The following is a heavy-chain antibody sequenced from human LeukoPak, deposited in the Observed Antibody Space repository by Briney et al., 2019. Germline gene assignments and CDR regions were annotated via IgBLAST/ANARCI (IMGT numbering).Heavy chain of an antibody. Sequence: ASETLSLTCTVSGGSFSTYYWSWIRQPPGKGLEWIGYIYYSGSTDYNPSLKSRVTMSLETSKTQFSLNLSSVTAADTALYYCARAVITFGAPVAKGFDCWGRRTLVTVSS. CDR2: IYYSGST. V-gene: IGHV4-59*01. CDR1: GGSFSTYY. CDR3: ARAVITFGAPVAKGFDC. D-gene: IGHD3-16*01. J-gene: IGHJ4*02.